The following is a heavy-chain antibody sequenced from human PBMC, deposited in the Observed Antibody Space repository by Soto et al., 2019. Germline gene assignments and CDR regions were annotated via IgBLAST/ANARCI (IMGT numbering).Heavy chain of an antibody. V-gene: IGHV3-74*01. CDR1: GFIFTNFW. CDR3: AKDSWYFDL. D-gene: IGHD6-13*01. Sequence: PGESLKISCEASGFIFTNFWMHWVRQVPGKGLVWVSRIDTSGSSTSYADSVKGQFTISRDNAKNTVSLQMNSLRAEDTGVYYCAKDSWYFDLWSQGSLVTVSS. J-gene: IGHJ4*02. CDR2: IDTSGSST.